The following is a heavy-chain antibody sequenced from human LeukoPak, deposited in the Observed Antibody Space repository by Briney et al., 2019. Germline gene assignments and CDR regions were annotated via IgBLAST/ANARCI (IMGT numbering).Heavy chain of an antibody. V-gene: IGHV1-2*04. CDR2: INPNSGGT. CDR1: GYTFTGYY. D-gene: IGHD5-24*01. J-gene: IGHJ3*02. CDR3: ARAQIRGRWLQLADDAFDI. Sequence: ASVKVSCKASGYTFTGYYMHWVRQAPGQGLEWMGWINPNSGGTNYAQKFQGWVTMTRDTSISTAYMELSRLRSDDTAVYYCARAQIRGRWLQLADDAFDIWGQGTMVTVSS.